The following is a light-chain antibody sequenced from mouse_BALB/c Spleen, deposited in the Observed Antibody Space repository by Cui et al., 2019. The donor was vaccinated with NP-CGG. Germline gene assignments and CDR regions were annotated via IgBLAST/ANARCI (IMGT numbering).Light chain of an antibody. Sequence: QPVLTQASTLTTSPGETVTLTCRSSTGAVTTSNYANWVQEKPDHLFTGLIGGTKNRAPGIPARFSGSLIGDKAALTITGAQTEDEAIYFCALWYSNHWVFGGGTKLTVL. V-gene: IGLV1*01. CDR2: GTK. CDR1: TGAVTTSNY. CDR3: ALWYSNHWV. J-gene: IGLJ1*01.